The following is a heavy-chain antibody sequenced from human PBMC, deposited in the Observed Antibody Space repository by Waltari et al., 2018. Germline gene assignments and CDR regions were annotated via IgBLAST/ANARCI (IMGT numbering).Heavy chain of an antibody. D-gene: IGHD5-12*01. J-gene: IGHJ4*02. V-gene: IGHV1-46*01. CDR2: INPTGGST. Sequence: QVQLVQSGAEMKKPGASVKVSCRHSGYSLPSTYMHWVRLAPGQGLQWMGIINPTGGSTSYAETFQGRVTVTSDTSTSTVYMELSSLNIDDTAVYYCARGNLRAGYDPYFDYWGQGTQVTVSS. CDR3: ARGNLRAGYDPYFDY. CDR1: GYSLPSTY.